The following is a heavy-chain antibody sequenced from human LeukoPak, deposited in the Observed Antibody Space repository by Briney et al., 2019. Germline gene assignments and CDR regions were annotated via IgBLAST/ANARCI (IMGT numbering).Heavy chain of an antibody. V-gene: IGHV3-7*01. CDR3: ARDDGGYYDSSGYSPEGY. CDR2: IKQDGSEK. Sequence: PGGSLRLSCAASGFTFSSYWMSWVRQAPGKGLEWVANIKQDGSEKYYVDSVKGRFTISRDNAKNSLYLQMNSLRAEDTAVYYCARDDGGYYDSSGYSPEGYWGQGTLVTVSS. J-gene: IGHJ4*02. CDR1: GFTFSSYW. D-gene: IGHD3-22*01.